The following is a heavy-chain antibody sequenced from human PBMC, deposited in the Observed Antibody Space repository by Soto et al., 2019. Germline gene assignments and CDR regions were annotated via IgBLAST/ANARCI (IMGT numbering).Heavy chain of an antibody. Sequence: EVQLLESGGGLVQPGGSLRLSCAASGFTFSSYAMSWVRQAPGKGLEWVSAISGSGGSTYYADSVKGRFTISRDNSKNTLYLQMNSLRAEDTAVYYCAKGGCSSTSCYRSLGGWFDPWGQGTLATVSS. J-gene: IGHJ5*02. V-gene: IGHV3-23*01. CDR1: GFTFSSYA. CDR3: AKGGCSSTSCYRSLGGWFDP. CDR2: ISGSGGST. D-gene: IGHD2-2*01.